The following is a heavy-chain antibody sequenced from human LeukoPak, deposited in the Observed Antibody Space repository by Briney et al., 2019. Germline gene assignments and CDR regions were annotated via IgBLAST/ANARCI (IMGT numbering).Heavy chain of an antibody. CDR2: IQYNGTNK. V-gene: IGHV3-30*02. D-gene: IGHD4-17*01. Sequence: PSGTLTLSCAASGFTFSNYGMHWVRQAPGKGLEWVAFIQYNGTNKDYADSVKGRFTISRDNSKNTVSLQMNSLRAEDTAVYYCARVTTVISFDHWGQGALVAVSS. CDR3: ARVTTVISFDH. J-gene: IGHJ4*02. CDR1: GFTFSNYG.